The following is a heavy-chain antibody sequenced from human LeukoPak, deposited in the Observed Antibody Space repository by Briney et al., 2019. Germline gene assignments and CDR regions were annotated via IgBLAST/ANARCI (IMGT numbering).Heavy chain of an antibody. Sequence: GASVKVSCKTSGYTFTQFAINWMRQAPGQGLEWMGGIIPIFGTTNYAQNFQGRVTITADESTSTAYMELSSLRSEDTAVYYCARSRELLGCFQHWGQGTLVTVSS. CDR1: GYTFTQFA. V-gene: IGHV1-69*13. D-gene: IGHD1-26*01. J-gene: IGHJ1*01. CDR3: ARSRELLGCFQH. CDR2: IIPIFGTT.